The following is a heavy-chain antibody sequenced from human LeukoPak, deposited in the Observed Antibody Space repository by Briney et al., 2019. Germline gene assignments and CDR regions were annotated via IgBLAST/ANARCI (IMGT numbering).Heavy chain of an antibody. Sequence: PGGSLRLSCAASGFTFSSHWMHWVRQAPGKGLVWVSRINSDGSSISYADSVKGRFTISRDNAKNTLYLQMNSLRAEDTAVYYCAKGYSSSSGENHLDYWGQGTLVTVSS. J-gene: IGHJ4*02. CDR3: AKGYSSSSGENHLDY. CDR2: INSDGSSI. CDR1: GFTFSSHW. D-gene: IGHD6-6*01. V-gene: IGHV3-74*01.